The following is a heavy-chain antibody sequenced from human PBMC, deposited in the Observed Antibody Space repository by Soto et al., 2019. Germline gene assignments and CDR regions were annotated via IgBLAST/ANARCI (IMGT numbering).Heavy chain of an antibody. CDR2: ISWDGGST. CDR3: ARSLTDSGWFGGGSWDY. J-gene: IGHJ4*02. D-gene: IGHD6-19*01. Sequence: GGSLRLSCAASGFTFDDYTMHWVRQAPGKGLEWVSLISWDGGSTYYADSVKGRFTISRDNSKNSLYLQMNSLRTEDTALYYCARSLTDSGWFGGGSWDYWGQGTLVTVSS. CDR1: GFTFDDYT. V-gene: IGHV3-43*01.